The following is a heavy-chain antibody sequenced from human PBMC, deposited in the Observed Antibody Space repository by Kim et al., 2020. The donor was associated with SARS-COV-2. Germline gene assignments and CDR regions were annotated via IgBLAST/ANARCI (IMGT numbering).Heavy chain of an antibody. CDR3: ARAIWFGDAFDI. J-gene: IGHJ3*02. V-gene: IGHV3-53*04. Sequence: YSADSMKGQITTSRHNSKHTRYLQMNSLRAEDTAVYYCARAIWFGDAFDIWGQGTMVTVSS. D-gene: IGHD3-10*01.